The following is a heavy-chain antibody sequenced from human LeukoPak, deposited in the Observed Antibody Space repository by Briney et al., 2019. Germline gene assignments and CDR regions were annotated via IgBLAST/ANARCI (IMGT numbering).Heavy chain of an antibody. Sequence: GGSLRLSCGASGFTFSEYWMTWVRQAPGRGPEWVANIKGDGSKIYYVDSVKGRFTISRDNDKNSLYLQMNNLRVEDTAVYHCARDGSCFDFWGQGALVSVSS. CDR1: GFTFSEYW. CDR2: IKGDGSKI. D-gene: IGHD2-15*01. J-gene: IGHJ4*02. V-gene: IGHV3-7*01. CDR3: ARDGSCFDF.